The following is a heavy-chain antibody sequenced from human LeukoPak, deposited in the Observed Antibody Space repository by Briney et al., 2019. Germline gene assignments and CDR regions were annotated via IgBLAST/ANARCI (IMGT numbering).Heavy chain of an antibody. CDR2: ISSSGTTT. CDR3: ARERDNYGYVVDY. Sequence: GGSLRLSCAASGFTFSTYNINWVRQAPGKGLEWVSYISSSGTTTYYADSVRGRFTISRDNAKNSLYLQMNSLRAEDTAAYYCARERDNYGYVVDYWGQGTLVTVSS. V-gene: IGHV3-48*04. D-gene: IGHD3-10*01. J-gene: IGHJ4*02. CDR1: GFTFSTYN.